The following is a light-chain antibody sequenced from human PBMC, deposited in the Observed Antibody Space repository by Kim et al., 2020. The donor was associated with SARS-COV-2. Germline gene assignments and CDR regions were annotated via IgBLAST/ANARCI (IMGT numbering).Light chain of an antibody. CDR1: QSVITS. J-gene: IGKJ1*01. Sequence: SASVGDMFTITCRASQSVITSLAWYQQKPGKARKLLIYQASNLQSDVPSRFSGRGSGTEFPLTIDSLQPDDSSTYYCQQYKHYKTFGQGTKVDIK. V-gene: IGKV1-5*03. CDR2: QAS. CDR3: QQYKHYKT.